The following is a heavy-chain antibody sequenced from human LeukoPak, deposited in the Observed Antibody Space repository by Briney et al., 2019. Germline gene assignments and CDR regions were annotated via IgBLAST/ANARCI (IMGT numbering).Heavy chain of an antibody. J-gene: IGHJ3*02. CDR3: ARDGGSGYYLRAFDI. Sequence: WASVKVSCKASGGTLSSYTISWVRQAPGQGLEWMGWISAYNGNTNYAQKLQGRVTMTTDTSTSTAYMELRSLRSDDTAVYYCARDGGSGYYLRAFDIWGQGTMVTVSS. D-gene: IGHD3-22*01. CDR1: GGTLSSYT. CDR2: ISAYNGNT. V-gene: IGHV1-18*01.